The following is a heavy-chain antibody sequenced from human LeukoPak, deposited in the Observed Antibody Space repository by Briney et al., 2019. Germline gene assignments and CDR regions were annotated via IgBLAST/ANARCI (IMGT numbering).Heavy chain of an antibody. Sequence: GGSLRLSCAASGFTFSSYSMNWVRQAPGKGLEWVSSISSSSSYIYYADSVKGRFTISRDNAKNSLYLQMNSLRAEDTAVYYCARDSETYYDILTGYYYFDYWGQGTLVTVSS. CDR2: ISSSSSYI. J-gene: IGHJ4*02. V-gene: IGHV3-21*01. CDR1: GFTFSSYS. CDR3: ARDSETYYDILTGYYYFDY. D-gene: IGHD3-9*01.